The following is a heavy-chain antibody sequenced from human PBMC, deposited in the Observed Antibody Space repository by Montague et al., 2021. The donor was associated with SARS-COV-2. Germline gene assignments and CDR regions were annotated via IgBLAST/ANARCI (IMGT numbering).Heavy chain of an antibody. V-gene: IGHV4-59*01. CDR1: DGSISGYW. CDR2: IFYTGTT. J-gene: IGHJ6*02. D-gene: IGHD3-10*01. CDR3: AKDRSPDFGEHGLDV. Sequence: SETLSLTCSVSDGSISGYWWGWVRQPPGKGLEWIANIFYTGTTYYKPSLRSRVTISVDTSKNQFYLELTSVTAADTAVYYCAKDRSPDFGEHGLDVWGQGTTVTVSS.